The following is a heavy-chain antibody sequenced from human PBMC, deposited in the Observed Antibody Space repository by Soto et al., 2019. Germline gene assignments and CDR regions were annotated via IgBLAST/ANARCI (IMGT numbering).Heavy chain of an antibody. V-gene: IGHV1-18*04. D-gene: IGHD2-21*02. CDR1: VYTLTSYG. CDR3: ARDLFWVVVTARFAFDI. CDR2: ISAYNGNT. J-gene: IGHJ3*02. Sequence: XSVKVSCKASVYTLTSYGIRWVRQAPGQGLEWMGWISAYNGNTNYAQKLQGRVTMTTDTSTSTAYMELRSLRSDDTAVYYCARDLFWVVVTARFAFDIWGHGTMATVSS.